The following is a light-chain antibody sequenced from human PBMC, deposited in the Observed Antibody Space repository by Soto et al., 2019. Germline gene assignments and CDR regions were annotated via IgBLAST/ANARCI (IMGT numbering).Light chain of an antibody. Sequence: DIVLTQSPCTLSLSPGERATLSCRASQSVSSSFLGWYQQKPGQAPRLLIYGASSRATGIPDRFSGSGSGTDFTLTISRLEPEDFAVYYCQQYSSPPRTFGQGTKVEIK. V-gene: IGKV3-20*01. J-gene: IGKJ1*01. CDR2: GAS. CDR1: QSVSSSF. CDR3: QQYSSPPRT.